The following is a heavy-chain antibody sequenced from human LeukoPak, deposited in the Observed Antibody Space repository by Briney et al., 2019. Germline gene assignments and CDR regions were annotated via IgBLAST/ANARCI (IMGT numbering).Heavy chain of an antibody. CDR3: ARDEGGTAAFDI. J-gene: IGHJ3*02. Sequence: GASVKVSCKASGGTFSSYAISWVRQAPGQGLEWMGGIIPIFGTANYAQKFQGRVTITTDESTSTAYMELSSLRSEDTAVYYCARDEGGTAAFDIWGQGTMVTVSS. D-gene: IGHD3-16*01. CDR1: GGTFSSYA. V-gene: IGHV1-69*05. CDR2: IIPIFGTA.